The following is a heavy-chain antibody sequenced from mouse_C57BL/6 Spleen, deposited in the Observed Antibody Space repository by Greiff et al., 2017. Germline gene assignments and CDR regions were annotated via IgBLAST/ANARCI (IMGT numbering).Heavy chain of an antibody. D-gene: IGHD1-1*01. V-gene: IGHV5-17*01. Sequence: EVKLVESGGGLVKPGGSLKLSCAASGFTFSDYGMHWVRQAPEKGLEWVAYISSGSSTIYYADTVKGRFTISRDNAKNTLFLQMTSLRSEDTAMYYCARWDYYGTLYYAMDYWGQGTSVTVSS. CDR1: GFTFSDYG. CDR2: ISSGSSTI. J-gene: IGHJ4*01. CDR3: ARWDYYGTLYYAMDY.